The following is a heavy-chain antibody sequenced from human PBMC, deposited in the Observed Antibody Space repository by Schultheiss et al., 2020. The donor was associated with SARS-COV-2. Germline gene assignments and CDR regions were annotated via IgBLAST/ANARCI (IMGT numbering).Heavy chain of an antibody. CDR1: GYTFSNYY. Sequence: ASVKVSCKASGYTFSNYYMHWVRQATGQGLEWMGWMNPNSGNTGYAQKFQGRVTMTRNTSISTAYMELSSLRSEDTAVYYCARGSSGWSQQQPRYYYYGMDVWGQGTTVTVSS. CDR2: MNPNSGNT. CDR3: ARGSSGWSQQQPRYYYYGMDV. D-gene: IGHD6-19*01. V-gene: IGHV1-8*02. J-gene: IGHJ6*02.